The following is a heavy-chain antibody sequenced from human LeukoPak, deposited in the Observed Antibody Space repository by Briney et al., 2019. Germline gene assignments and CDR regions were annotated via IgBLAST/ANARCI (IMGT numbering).Heavy chain of an antibody. D-gene: IGHD3-22*01. Sequence: SETLSLTCAVSGGSFNAFYWRWIRQPPGQGLVWIGEINHSGRPMYNPSLKGRLIMSVDTSRKQITLQLNSVTAADTAIYYSAGAGYYDSSRDHWGQGTPVTVSS. V-gene: IGHV4-34*01. CDR1: GGSFNAFY. CDR2: INHSGRP. J-gene: IGHJ4*01. CDR3: AGAGYYDSSRDH.